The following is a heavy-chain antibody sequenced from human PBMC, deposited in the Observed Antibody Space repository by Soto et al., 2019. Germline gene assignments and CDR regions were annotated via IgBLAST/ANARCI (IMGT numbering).Heavy chain of an antibody. D-gene: IGHD6-19*01. CDR3: VKDAQTYNSGPYDC. J-gene: IGHJ4*02. CDR2: ISANGGST. Sequence: PGGSLRLSCSASGFTFRSYAMHWVRQGPGKGLQFVSAISANGGSTHYVDSVKGRFTISRDNSNNIVYLQMSSLRAEDTAVYHCVKDAQTYNSGPYDCWGQGTLVTVSS. CDR1: GFTFRSYA. V-gene: IGHV3-64D*08.